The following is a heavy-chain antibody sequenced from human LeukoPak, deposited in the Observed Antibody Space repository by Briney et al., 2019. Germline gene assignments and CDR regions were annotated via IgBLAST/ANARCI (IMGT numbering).Heavy chain of an antibody. V-gene: IGHV3-23*01. J-gene: IGHJ4*02. CDR3: AKVRPLEYSSSWVAPDFDY. CDR1: GFTFAGYA. Sequence: PGGSLRLSCAASGFTFAGYAMNWVRQAPGKGLEWVSSISGTSVGTNYADSVKGRFTISRDNSKNTLYLQMNSLRVEDTAVYYCAKVRPLEYSSSWVAPDFDYWGQGTLVTVSS. D-gene: IGHD6-13*01. CDR2: ISGTSVGT.